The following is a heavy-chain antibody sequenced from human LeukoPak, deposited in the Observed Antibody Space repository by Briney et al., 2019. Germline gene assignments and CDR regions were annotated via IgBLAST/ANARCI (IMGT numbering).Heavy chain of an antibody. CDR3: ARVGYSSSWYGHLNWFDP. Sequence: SKTLSLTCTVSGGSISSGGYYWSWIRQHPGKGLEWIGYIYYSGSTYYNPSLKSRVTISVDTSKNQFSLKLSSVTAADTAVYYCARVGYSSSWYGHLNWFDPWGQGTLVTVSS. J-gene: IGHJ5*02. D-gene: IGHD6-13*01. CDR2: IYYSGST. CDR1: GGSISSGGYY. V-gene: IGHV4-31*03.